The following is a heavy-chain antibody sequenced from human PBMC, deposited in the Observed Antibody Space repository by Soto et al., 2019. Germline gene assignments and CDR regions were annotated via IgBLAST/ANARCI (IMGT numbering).Heavy chain of an antibody. CDR3: ATLDIVVVPAAIVHAFDI. Sequence: ASVKVSCKVSGYTLTELSMHWVRQAPGKGLEWMGGFDPEDGETIYAQKFQGRVTMTEDTSTDTAYMELSSLRSEDTAVYYCATLDIVVVPAAIVHAFDIWGQGTMVT. V-gene: IGHV1-24*01. J-gene: IGHJ3*02. CDR1: GYTLTELS. CDR2: FDPEDGET. D-gene: IGHD2-2*03.